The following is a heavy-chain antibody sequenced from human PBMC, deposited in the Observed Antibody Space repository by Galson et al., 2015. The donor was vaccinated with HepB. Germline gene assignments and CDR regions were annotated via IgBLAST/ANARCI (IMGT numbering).Heavy chain of an antibody. D-gene: IGHD4-17*01. CDR3: ARAPYGDYDLAAFDI. V-gene: IGHV1-69*02. CDR1: GGTFSSYT. Sequence: SVKVSCKASGGTFSSYTISWVRQAPGQGLEWMGRIIPILGIANYAQKFQDRVTITADKSTSTAYMELSSLRSEDTAVYYCARAPYGDYDLAAFDIWGQGTMVTVSS. CDR2: IIPILGIA. J-gene: IGHJ3*02.